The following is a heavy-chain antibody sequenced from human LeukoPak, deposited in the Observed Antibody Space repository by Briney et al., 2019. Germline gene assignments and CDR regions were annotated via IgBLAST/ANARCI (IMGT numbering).Heavy chain of an antibody. D-gene: IGHD3-10*01. Sequence: GASVNVSCKASGFTFSGYYMHWVRQAPGQGLEWMAWISPNSGGTNYVQKFQGRVTVTRDTSISTDYMEISGLTSDDTVLYYCAREPSGSGGYDYWGQGTLVTVSS. V-gene: IGHV1-2*02. CDR1: GFTFSGYY. CDR2: ISPNSGGT. J-gene: IGHJ4*02. CDR3: AREPSGSGGYDY.